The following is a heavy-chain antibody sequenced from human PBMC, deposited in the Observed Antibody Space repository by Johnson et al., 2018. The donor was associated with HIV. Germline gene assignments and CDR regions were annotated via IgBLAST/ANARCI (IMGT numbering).Heavy chain of an antibody. Sequence: VQLVESGGGLVQPGGSLRLSCAASGFTVSSNYMSWVRQAPGKGLEWVSVIYSGGSTSYADSVKGRFTISRDNSKNSLYLQMNSLRAEDTAVYYCALTSYYDSRGAFDIWGQGTMVTVSS. J-gene: IGHJ3*02. CDR1: GFTVSSNY. CDR2: IYSGGST. D-gene: IGHD3-22*01. CDR3: ALTSYYDSRGAFDI. V-gene: IGHV3-66*01.